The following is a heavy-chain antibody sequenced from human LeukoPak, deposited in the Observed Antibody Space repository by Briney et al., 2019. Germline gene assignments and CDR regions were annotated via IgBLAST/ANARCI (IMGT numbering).Heavy chain of an antibody. Sequence: ASVKVSCKASGYTFSSYGISWVRQAPGQGLEWMGWISVYNGHTNYAQKLQGRVTMTTDTSTSTAYMELRSLRSDDTAVYYCARVTRQLAFFDYWGQGTLVTVSS. CDR3: ARVTRQLAFFDY. J-gene: IGHJ4*02. V-gene: IGHV1-18*01. CDR1: GYTFSSYG. CDR2: ISVYNGHT. D-gene: IGHD6-13*01.